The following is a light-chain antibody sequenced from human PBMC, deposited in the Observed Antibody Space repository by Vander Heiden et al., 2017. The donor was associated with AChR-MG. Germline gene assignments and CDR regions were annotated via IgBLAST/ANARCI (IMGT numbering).Light chain of an antibody. J-gene: IGLJ2*01. CDR2: RND. Sequence: QSVLTQPPPVAGTPGQRVTIPCSGGRPNVGKNSVYWYQQVPGMAPKLVIYRNDQRPSGVPDRFSASKSGTAASLAISGLQSGDEADYHCAAWDDSLNALAFGGGTKLTVL. CDR1: RPNVGKNS. CDR3: AAWDDSLNALA. V-gene: IGLV1-47*01.